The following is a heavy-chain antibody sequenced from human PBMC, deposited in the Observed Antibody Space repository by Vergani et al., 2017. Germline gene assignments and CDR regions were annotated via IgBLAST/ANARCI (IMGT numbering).Heavy chain of an antibody. CDR3: AGQFYCSCGSCYPWFDP. Sequence: QLQLQESGPGLVKPSETLSLTCTVSGGSISSSSYYWGWIRPPPGKGLEWIGSIYYSGSTYYNPSLKSRVTISVDTSKNQFSLKLSPVTAAYTAEYYWAGQFYCSCGSCYPWFDPWGQGTLVTVSS. J-gene: IGHJ5*02. CDR1: GGSISSSSYY. D-gene: IGHD2-15*01. CDR2: IYYSGST. V-gene: IGHV4-39*01.